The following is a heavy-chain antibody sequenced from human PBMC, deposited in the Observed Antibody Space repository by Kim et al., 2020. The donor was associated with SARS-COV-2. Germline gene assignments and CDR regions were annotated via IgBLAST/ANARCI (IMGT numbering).Heavy chain of an antibody. CDR3: ARYIVVVVAATKNAFDI. J-gene: IGHJ3*02. D-gene: IGHD2-15*01. Sequence: PKSLVTISVDTSKNQFSLKLSSVTAADTAVYYCARYIVVVVAATKNAFDIWGQGTMVTVSS. V-gene: IGHV4-30-2*05.